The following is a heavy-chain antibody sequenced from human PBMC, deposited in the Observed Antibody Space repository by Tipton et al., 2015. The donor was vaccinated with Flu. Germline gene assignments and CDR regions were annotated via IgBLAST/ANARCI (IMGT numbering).Heavy chain of an antibody. CDR2: ISSSGSTI. Sequence: CAASGFTFSSYEMNWVRQAPGKGLEWVSYISSSGSTIYYADSVKGRFTISRDNAKNSLYLQMNSLRAEDTAVYYCARAPSATYYYYYGMDVWGQGTTVTVSS. CDR1: GFTFSSYE. J-gene: IGHJ6*02. CDR3: ARAPSATYYYYYGMDV. V-gene: IGHV3-48*03. D-gene: IGHD1-26*01.